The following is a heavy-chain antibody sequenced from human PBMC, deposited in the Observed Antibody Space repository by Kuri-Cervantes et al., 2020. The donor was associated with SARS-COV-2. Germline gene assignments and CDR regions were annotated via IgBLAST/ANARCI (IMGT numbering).Heavy chain of an antibody. J-gene: IGHJ4*02. V-gene: IGHV3-7*03. D-gene: IGHD3-9*01. Sequence: GESLKISCAASGFTFSSYWMSWVRQAPGKGLEWVAYIKQDGSEKYYVDSVKGRFTISRDNAKNSLYLQMNSLRAEDTAVYYCAGLDYDIFTGWGQGTLVTVSS. CDR1: GFTFSSYW. CDR3: AGLDYDIFTG. CDR2: IKQDGSEK.